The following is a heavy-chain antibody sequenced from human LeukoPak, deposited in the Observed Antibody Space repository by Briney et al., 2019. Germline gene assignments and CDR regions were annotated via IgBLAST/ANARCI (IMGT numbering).Heavy chain of an antibody. CDR2: ISGGGITT. D-gene: IGHD6-19*01. J-gene: IGHJ4*02. Sequence: PGGSLTLSCAASGFTFSNYAMSWVPEAPEKGLEWVSTISGGGITTYYADSAKGRFTISRDNSKNTMFLQMNSLSADDTAVYYCPRQSYASGWNPFDYWGQGILVTVSS. CDR1: GFTFSNYA. CDR3: PRQSYASGWNPFDY. V-gene: IGHV3-23*01.